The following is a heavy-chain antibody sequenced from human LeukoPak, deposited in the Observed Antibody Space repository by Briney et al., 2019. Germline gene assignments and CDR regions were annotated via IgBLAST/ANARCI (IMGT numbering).Heavy chain of an antibody. V-gene: IGHV3-53*05. J-gene: IGHJ4*02. CDR1: GFTVSNKY. CDR3: ARDHSAGVYYYDCSGYFLFDY. D-gene: IGHD3-22*01. CDR2: IYNDGRT. Sequence: GGSLRLSCAASGFTVSNKYMTWVRQAPGKGLEWVSLIYNDGRTYYADSVKGRYTISRDNSKNTVYLQMSSLRAEDTAVYYCARDHSAGVYYYDCSGYFLFDYWGQGTLVTVSS.